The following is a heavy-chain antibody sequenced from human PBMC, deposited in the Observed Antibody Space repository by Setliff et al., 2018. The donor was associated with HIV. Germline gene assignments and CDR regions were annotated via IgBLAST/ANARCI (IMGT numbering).Heavy chain of an antibody. CDR3: EVAGQ. Sequence: PSETLSLTCSVSGGSVSSSSYYWTWIRQPAGKGLEWIGHLHTSGSTNYNPSLKSRVTISVDTSKNQFSLKLRSVTAADTAVYYCEVAGQWGQGTLVTVSS. J-gene: IGHJ4*02. D-gene: IGHD6-19*01. CDR1: GGSVSSSSYY. CDR2: LHTSGST. V-gene: IGHV4-61*09.